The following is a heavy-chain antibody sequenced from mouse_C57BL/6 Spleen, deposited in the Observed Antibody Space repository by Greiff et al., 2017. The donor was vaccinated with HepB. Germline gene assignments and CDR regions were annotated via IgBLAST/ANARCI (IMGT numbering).Heavy chain of an antibody. D-gene: IGHD6-1*01. CDR3: AKCPGNYFDY. J-gene: IGHJ2*01. CDR2: IDPEDGET. CDR1: GFNIKDYY. Sequence: VQLQQSGAELVKPGASVKLSCTASGFNIKDYYMHWVKQRTEQGLEWIGRIDPEDGETKYAPKFKGKATITEDTSSNTAYLQLSSLTSEDTAVYYCAKCPGNYFDYWGQGTTLTVSS. V-gene: IGHV14-2*01.